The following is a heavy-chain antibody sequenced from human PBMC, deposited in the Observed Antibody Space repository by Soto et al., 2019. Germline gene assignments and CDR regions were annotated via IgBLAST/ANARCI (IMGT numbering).Heavy chain of an antibody. D-gene: IGHD2-15*01. J-gene: IGHJ3*02. CDR3: ARDTNIVVVVAATKESAFDI. V-gene: IGHV1-69*13. CDR2: IVPIFGTA. Sequence: SVKVSCKASGGTFSSYAISWVRQAPGQGLEWMRGIVPIFGTANYAQKFQGRVTITADESTSTAYMELSSLRSEDTAVYYCARDTNIVVVVAATKESAFDIWGQGTMVTVSS. CDR1: GGTFSSYA.